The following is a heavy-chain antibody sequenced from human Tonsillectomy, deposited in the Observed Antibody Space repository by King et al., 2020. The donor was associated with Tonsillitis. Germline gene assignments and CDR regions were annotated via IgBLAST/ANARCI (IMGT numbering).Heavy chain of an antibody. CDR3: ARDVSTSSGLGIFLWD. V-gene: IGHV3-30-3*01. D-gene: IGHD6-19*01. J-gene: IGHJ4*02. CDR2: ISYDGSNK. Sequence: QLVESGGGVVQPGRSLRLSCAASGFTFSSYAMHWVRQAPGKGLEWVALISYDGSNKYYADSVKGRFTISRDNSKNTLYLQMNSLRAEDTALYYCARDVSTSSGLGIFLWDWGQGTLVTVSS. CDR1: GFTFSSYA.